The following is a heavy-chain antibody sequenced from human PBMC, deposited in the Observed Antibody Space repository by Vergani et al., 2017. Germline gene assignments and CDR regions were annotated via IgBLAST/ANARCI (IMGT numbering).Heavy chain of an antibody. V-gene: IGHV3-33*01. Sequence: QVQLVESGGGVVQPGRSLRLSCAASGFTFSSYGMHWVRQAPGKGLEWVAVIWYDGSNKYYADSVKGRFTISRDNSKNTLYLQMNSLRAEDTAVYYCARDNSIAARLNKNYYYYYGMDVWGQGTTVTVSS. J-gene: IGHJ6*02. D-gene: IGHD6-6*01. CDR1: GFTFSSYG. CDR3: ARDNSIAARLNKNYYYYYGMDV. CDR2: IWYDGSNK.